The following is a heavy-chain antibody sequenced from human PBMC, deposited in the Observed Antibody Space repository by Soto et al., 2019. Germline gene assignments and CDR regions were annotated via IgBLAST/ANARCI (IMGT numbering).Heavy chain of an antibody. CDR3: ARDPSQYFDSSGLALGY. Sequence: QVQLVQSGAEVKKPGASVKVSCKASGYTFTSYAISWVRQAPGQGLEWMGWISPYNGNTNYAQKLQGRVTMTTDTSTSTAYMELRSLRSDDTAVYYCARDPSQYFDSSGLALGYWGQGTLVTVSS. V-gene: IGHV1-18*01. D-gene: IGHD3-22*01. CDR1: GYTFTSYA. J-gene: IGHJ4*02. CDR2: ISPYNGNT.